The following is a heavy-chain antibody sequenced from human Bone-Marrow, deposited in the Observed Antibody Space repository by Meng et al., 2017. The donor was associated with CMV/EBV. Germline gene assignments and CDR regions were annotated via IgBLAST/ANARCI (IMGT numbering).Heavy chain of an antibody. V-gene: IGHV2-5*01. CDR1: GFSLSTSGVG. D-gene: IGHD3-3*01. CDR2: IYWNDDK. Sequence: SGPTLVKPTQTLTLTCTFSGFSLSTSGVGVGWIRQPPGKALEWLALIYWNDDKRYSPSLKSRLTITKGTSKNQVVLTMTNMDPVDTATYYCAHPKHPYYDFWSGYYNYYYYGMDVWGQGTTVTVSS. J-gene: IGHJ6*02. CDR3: AHPKHPYYDFWSGYYNYYYYGMDV.